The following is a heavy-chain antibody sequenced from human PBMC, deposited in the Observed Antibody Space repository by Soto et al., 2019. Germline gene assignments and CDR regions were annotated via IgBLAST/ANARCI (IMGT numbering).Heavy chain of an antibody. CDR1: GGSISSGGYY. CDR3: ARDYRKQLVPYYYYYGMDV. CDR2: IYYSGST. Sequence: SETLSLTCTVSGGSISSGGYYWSWIRQHPGKGLVWIGYIYYSGSTYYNPSLKSRVTISVDTSKNQFSLKLSSVTAADTAVYYCARDYRKQLVPYYYYYGMDVWGQGTTVTVSS. D-gene: IGHD6-6*01. J-gene: IGHJ6*02. V-gene: IGHV4-31*03.